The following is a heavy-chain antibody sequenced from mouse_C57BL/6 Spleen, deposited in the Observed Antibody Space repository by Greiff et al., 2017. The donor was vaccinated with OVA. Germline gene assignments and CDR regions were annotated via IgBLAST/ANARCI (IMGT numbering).Heavy chain of an antibody. Sequence: EVKLVESGGGLVKPGGSLKLSCAASGFTFSDYGMHWVRQAPEKGLEWVAYISSGSSTIYYADTVTGRCTISRDNAKNTLFLQMTSLRSEDTAMYYCARTLTGTGAMDYWGQGTSVTVSS. CDR1: GFTFSDYG. CDR2: ISSGSSTI. D-gene: IGHD4-1*01. J-gene: IGHJ4*01. CDR3: ARTLTGTGAMDY. V-gene: IGHV5-17*01.